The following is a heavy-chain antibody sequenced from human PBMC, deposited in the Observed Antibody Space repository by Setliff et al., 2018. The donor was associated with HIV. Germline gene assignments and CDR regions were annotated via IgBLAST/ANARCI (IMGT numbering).Heavy chain of an antibody. V-gene: IGHV1-69*13. CDR3: ARGADGDYRYYMDV. CDR1: GGTFSSYA. CDR2: IFPFFGSA. D-gene: IGHD4-17*01. Sequence: SVKVSCKASGGTFSSYAISWVRQAPGQGLEWMGGIFPFFGSANYAQKFQGRVTITADVSTSTIYMELSSLTSEDTAVYYCARGADGDYRYYMDVWGRGTTVTAP. J-gene: IGHJ6*03.